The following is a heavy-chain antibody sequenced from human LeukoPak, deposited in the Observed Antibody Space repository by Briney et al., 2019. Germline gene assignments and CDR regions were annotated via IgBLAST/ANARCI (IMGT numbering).Heavy chain of an antibody. CDR3: ARGPNDYGDVTVSADFDY. D-gene: IGHD4-17*01. CDR1: GGSFSGYY. V-gene: IGHV4-34*01. J-gene: IGHJ4*02. Sequence: SETLSLTCAVYGGSFSGYYWSWLRQPPGKGLEWIGEINHSGSTNYNPSLKSRVTISVDTSKNQFSLKLSSVTAADTAVYYCARGPNDYGDVTVSADFDYWGQGTLVTVSS. CDR2: INHSGST.